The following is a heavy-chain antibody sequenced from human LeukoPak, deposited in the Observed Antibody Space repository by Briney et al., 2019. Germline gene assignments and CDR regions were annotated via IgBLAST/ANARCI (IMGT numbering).Heavy chain of an antibody. J-gene: IGHJ3*01. V-gene: IGHV4-59*01. Sequence: SETLSLTCIVSGASISSYYWSWIRQPPGKGLEWIGYIYYSGSTNYNPSLKSQVTISVDTSKNHFSLKLTSVTAADTAVYYCARHWAETTGPYAFDFWGQGTMVTVSS. CDR2: IYYSGST. D-gene: IGHD1-14*01. CDR3: ARHWAETTGPYAFDF. CDR1: GASISSYY.